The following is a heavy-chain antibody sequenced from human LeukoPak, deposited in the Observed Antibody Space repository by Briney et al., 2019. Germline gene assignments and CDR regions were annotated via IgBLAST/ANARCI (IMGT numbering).Heavy chain of an antibody. CDR2: ISSSSSTI. D-gene: IGHD6-19*01. CDR3: AREDPYSSGWSFDY. CDR1: GFTFSSYS. J-gene: IGHJ4*02. V-gene: IGHV3-48*02. Sequence: GGSLRLSCSASGFTFSSYSMNWVRQAPGKGLEWVSYISSSSSTIYYADSVKGRFTISRDNAKNSLYLQMNSLRDEDTAVYYCAREDPYSSGWSFDYWGQGTLVTVSS.